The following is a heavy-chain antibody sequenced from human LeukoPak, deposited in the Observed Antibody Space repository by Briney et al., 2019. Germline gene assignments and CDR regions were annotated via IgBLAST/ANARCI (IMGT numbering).Heavy chain of an antibody. V-gene: IGHV3-7*01. Sequence: GGSLRLSCAASGFTLSDYWMSWVRQAPGKGLEWVANMNEDGSEKNYVDSVKGRFTISRDDAKNSLHLPMNSLRAEDTAVYYCARESTGERPGCWGQGTLVTVSS. J-gene: IGHJ4*02. CDR2: MNEDGSEK. D-gene: IGHD1-1*01. CDR3: ARESTGERPGC. CDR1: GFTLSDYW.